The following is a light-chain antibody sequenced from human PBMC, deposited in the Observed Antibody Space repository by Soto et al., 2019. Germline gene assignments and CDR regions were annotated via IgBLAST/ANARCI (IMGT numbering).Light chain of an antibody. CDR3: QQGNSYPFT. Sequence: DIQLTQSPSFLSASVGDRVTITCRASHGISTYAAWYQQKPGKAPELLIYEASTLQSGVPSRFSGGGSGTEFTLTVSSLQPEDFSTYYCQQGNSYPFTFGPGTKVDIK. V-gene: IGKV1-9*01. CDR1: HGISTY. J-gene: IGKJ3*01. CDR2: EAS.